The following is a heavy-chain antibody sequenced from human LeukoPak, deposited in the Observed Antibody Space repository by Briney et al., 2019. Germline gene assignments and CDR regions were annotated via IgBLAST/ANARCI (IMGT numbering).Heavy chain of an antibody. CDR3: ARANYDI. Sequence: GGSLRLSCAASGFDFSSNWMHWVRHVPGQGLVWVSRIKGDGISTNYADSVKGRFTISRDIAKNTLYLQMNSLRAEDTGVYYCARANYDIRGQGTLVTVSS. CDR1: GFDFSSNW. CDR2: IKGDGIST. J-gene: IGHJ4*02. D-gene: IGHD3-9*01. V-gene: IGHV3-74*01.